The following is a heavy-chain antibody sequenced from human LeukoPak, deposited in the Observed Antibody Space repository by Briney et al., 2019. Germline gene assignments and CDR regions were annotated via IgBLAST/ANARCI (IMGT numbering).Heavy chain of an antibody. CDR3: AKFTLLRGAVAGYYFDY. Sequence: GGSLRLSCAASGFTFSSYAMSWVRQAPGKGLEWVSAISGSGGSTYYADSVKGRFTISRDNSKNTLYLQMNSLRAEDTAVYYCAKFTLLRGAVAGYYFDYWGQGTLVTVSS. D-gene: IGHD6-19*01. CDR2: ISGSGGST. CDR1: GFTFSSYA. J-gene: IGHJ4*02. V-gene: IGHV3-23*01.